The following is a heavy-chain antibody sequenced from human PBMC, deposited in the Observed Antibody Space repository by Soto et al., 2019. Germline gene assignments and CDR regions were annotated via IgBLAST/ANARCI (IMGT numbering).Heavy chain of an antibody. CDR3: ARVEAVAGLYNYHGLDV. Sequence: QVQLVQSGAEVKKPGSSVKVSCKVSGGTFSNYAIDWVRLAPGHGLEWMGGIVPIFGTTYYPQKFQGRATIIADDSTTTGYLEMSSLRSEDTAIYYCARVEAVAGLYNYHGLDVWGQGTAVTVSS. V-gene: IGHV1-69*12. CDR1: GGTFSNYA. D-gene: IGHD6-19*01. J-gene: IGHJ6*02. CDR2: IVPIFGTT.